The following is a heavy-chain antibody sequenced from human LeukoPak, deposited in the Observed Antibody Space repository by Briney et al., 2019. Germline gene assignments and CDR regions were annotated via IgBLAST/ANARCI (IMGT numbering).Heavy chain of an antibody. CDR1: GFNFNSYA. CDR2: IRAGGGDT. J-gene: IGHJ4*02. V-gene: IGHV3-23*01. CDR3: AKILASGSGSY. D-gene: IGHD3-10*01. Sequence: GSLRLSCTASGFNFNSYAMTWVRQAPGKGLDWVSTIRAGGGDTFFSDSVKGRFSISRDNSKNTLILQMDSLRADDTAIYYCAKILASGSGSYWGQGTLVLVSS.